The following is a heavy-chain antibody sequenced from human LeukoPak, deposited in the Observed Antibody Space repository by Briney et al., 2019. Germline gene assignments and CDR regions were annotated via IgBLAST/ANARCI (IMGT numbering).Heavy chain of an antibody. J-gene: IGHJ5*01. CDR2: INSRGEDK. Sequence: QTGGSLRLSCDASGFTFSIYAMSWVRQGTGKGVEWVSSINSRGEDKYYEDFVKGRFTISRDNSRYTLYLQMNSLRAEDTAVYYCAKDRPNYYHSNGHYYRRDGDSWGQGTLVTVSS. CDR1: GFTFSIYA. V-gene: IGHV3-23*01. D-gene: IGHD3-22*01. CDR3: AKDRPNYYHSNGHYYRRDGDS.